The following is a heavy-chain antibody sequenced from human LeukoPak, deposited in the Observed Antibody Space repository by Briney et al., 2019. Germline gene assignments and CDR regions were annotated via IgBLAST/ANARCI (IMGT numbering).Heavy chain of an antibody. CDR2: ISGSGGST. V-gene: IGHV3-23*01. D-gene: IGHD6-19*01. Sequence: GGSLRLSCAASGFTFSNYAMSWVRQAPGKGLEWVSGISGSGGSTYYADSVKGRLTISRDNSKNTLYLQLSSLRAEDTAVYYCAQGFSSGWYPYWGQGSLVSVSS. CDR3: AQGFSSGWYPY. CDR1: GFTFSNYA. J-gene: IGHJ4*02.